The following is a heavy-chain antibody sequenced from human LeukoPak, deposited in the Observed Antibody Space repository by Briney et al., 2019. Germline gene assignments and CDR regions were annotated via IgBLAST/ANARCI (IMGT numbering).Heavy chain of an antibody. Sequence: KASETLSLTCTVSGGSISSYYWSWVRQPAGKGLEWIGRIYTSGSTNYNPSLKSRVTMSVDTSKNQFSLKLSSVTAADTAVYYCARDRRVSSNLVYYYYYMDVWGKGTTVTVSS. CDR1: GGSISSYY. V-gene: IGHV4-4*07. J-gene: IGHJ6*03. D-gene: IGHD6-6*01. CDR3: ARDRRVSSNLVYYYYYMDV. CDR2: IYTSGST.